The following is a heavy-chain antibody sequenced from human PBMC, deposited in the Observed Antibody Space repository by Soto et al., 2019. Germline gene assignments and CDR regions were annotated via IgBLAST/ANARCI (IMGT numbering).Heavy chain of an antibody. CDR3: ARILTTVTVVYYYGMDV. CDR2: IFSNDEK. V-gene: IGHV2-26*01. D-gene: IGHD4-17*01. J-gene: IGHJ6*02. CDR1: GFSLSNARMG. Sequence: QVTLKESGPVLVKPTETLTLTCTVSGFSLSNARMGVSWIRQPPGKALEWLAHIFSNDEKSYSTSLKSRLTIPKXXSXSXXVLNMTNMDPVDTATYYCARILTTVTVVYYYGMDVWGQGTTVTVSS.